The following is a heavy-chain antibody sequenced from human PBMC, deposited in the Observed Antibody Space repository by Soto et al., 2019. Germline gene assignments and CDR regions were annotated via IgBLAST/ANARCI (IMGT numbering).Heavy chain of an antibody. CDR2: ISGSGGST. D-gene: IGHD6-13*01. CDR3: ARDDIAAAGPTFDS. Sequence: GGSLRLSCAASGFTFSSYAMSWVRQAPGKGLEWVSAISGSGGSTYYADSVKGRFTISRDNAKNTLFLQMSSLRVDDTALYYCARDDIAAAGPTFDSWGQGTLVTVSS. V-gene: IGHV3-23*01. CDR1: GFTFSSYA. J-gene: IGHJ4*02.